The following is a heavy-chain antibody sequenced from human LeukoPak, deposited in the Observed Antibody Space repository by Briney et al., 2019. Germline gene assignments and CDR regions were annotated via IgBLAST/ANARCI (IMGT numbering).Heavy chain of an antibody. CDR2: INHSGSA. J-gene: IGHJ5*02. D-gene: IGHD3-10*01. CDR3: ARWGNYYGSGSYYSRRYWFDP. V-gene: IGHV4-34*01. Sequence: SETLSLTCAVYGGSFSGYYWSWIRQPPGRGLEWIGEINHSGSANYNPSLKSRVTISLDTSNNQFSLKLSSVTAADTAVYYCARWGNYYGSGSYYSRRYWFDPWGQGTLVTVSS. CDR1: GGSFSGYY.